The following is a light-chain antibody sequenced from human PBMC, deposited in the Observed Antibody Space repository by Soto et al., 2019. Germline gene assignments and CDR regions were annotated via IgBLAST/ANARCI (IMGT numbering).Light chain of an antibody. CDR3: AACDDNLRAVV. CDR1: NFNIGNYY. CDR2: SSS. V-gene: IGLV1-47*02. J-gene: IGLJ2*01. Sequence: QSVLTQSPSASGTPGQRVTISCSGSNFNIGNYYTYWYQHLPGTAPKLLIYSSSQRPSEVPDRFSGSKSGTSASMAISGLRSEDEAVYYCAACDDNLRAVVFGGGTKLTV.